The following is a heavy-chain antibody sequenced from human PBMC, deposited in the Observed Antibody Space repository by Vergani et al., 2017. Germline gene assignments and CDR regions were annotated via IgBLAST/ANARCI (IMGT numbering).Heavy chain of an antibody. CDR1: GFSLSPSAVG. Sequence: QITLKESGPTLVKPTQTLTLTCTFSGFSLSPSAVGVGWIRQPPEKALEWLALIYWNDDKRYSPSLKTRLTITRDTSKNQVVLTMTNMDPVDTATYYCAHISDYDILTGYYYFKYWGQGNLVTVSS. D-gene: IGHD3-9*01. CDR2: IYWNDDK. J-gene: IGHJ4*02. CDR3: AHISDYDILTGYYYFKY. V-gene: IGHV2-5*01.